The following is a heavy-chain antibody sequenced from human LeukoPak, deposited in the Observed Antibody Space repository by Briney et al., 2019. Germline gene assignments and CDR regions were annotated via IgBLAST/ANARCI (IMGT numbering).Heavy chain of an antibody. Sequence: PGGSLRLSCAASGFTFSSYWMSWVRQAPGKGLEWVANIKQDGSEKYYVDSVKGRFTISRDNAKNSLYLQMNSLRADDTAVYYCARDSLAAAGSPEEFDYWGQGTLVTVSS. D-gene: IGHD6-13*01. CDR3: ARDSLAAAGSPEEFDY. CDR1: GFTFSSYW. J-gene: IGHJ4*02. CDR2: IKQDGSEK. V-gene: IGHV3-7*03.